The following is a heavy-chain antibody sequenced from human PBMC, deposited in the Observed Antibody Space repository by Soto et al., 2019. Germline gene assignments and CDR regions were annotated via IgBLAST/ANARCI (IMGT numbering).Heavy chain of an antibody. CDR3: ADLLVADTEMDV. CDR2: IIPILGIA. CDR1: GVTFSSYT. Sequence: QVQLVQSGAEVKKPGSSVKVSCKASGVTFSSYTISWVRQAPGQGLEWMGRIIPILGIANYAQKFQGRVTITADKATSTDYMELSSLRSEDTAVYYCADLLVADTEMDVWGQGTTVTVAS. V-gene: IGHV1-69*02. J-gene: IGHJ6*02. D-gene: IGHD6-13*01.